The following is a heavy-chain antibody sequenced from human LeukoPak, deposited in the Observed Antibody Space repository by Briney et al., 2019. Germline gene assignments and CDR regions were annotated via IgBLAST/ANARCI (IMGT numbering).Heavy chain of an antibody. D-gene: IGHD3-9*01. J-gene: IGHJ4*02. Sequence: ASVKVSCKASGYTFTSYGISWVRRAPGQGLEWMGWISANNGNTNYAQKFQGRVTMTTDTSTSTAYMELRSLRSDDTAVYYCARVNKAYNILTGYYYWGQGILVTVSS. V-gene: IGHV1-18*04. CDR1: GYTFTSYG. CDR3: ARVNKAYNILTGYYY. CDR2: ISANNGNT.